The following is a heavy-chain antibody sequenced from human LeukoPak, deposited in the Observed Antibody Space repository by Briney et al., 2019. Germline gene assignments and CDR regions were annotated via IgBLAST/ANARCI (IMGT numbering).Heavy chain of an antibody. V-gene: IGHV3-66*01. D-gene: IGHD3-3*01. J-gene: IGHJ4*02. Sequence: GGSLRLSCAASGFAVNSNYMSWVRQAPGKGLEWVSVIYSAGTTFYADSVKGRLSISGDNSKNTLYLHMDSRRVEDTAVYYCAGGVLPYYFDYWGQGTLVTVSA. CDR2: IYSAGTT. CDR3: AGGVLPYYFDY. CDR1: GFAVNSNY.